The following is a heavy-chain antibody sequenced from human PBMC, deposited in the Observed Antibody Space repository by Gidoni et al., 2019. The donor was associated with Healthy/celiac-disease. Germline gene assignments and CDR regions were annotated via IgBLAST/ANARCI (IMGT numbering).Heavy chain of an antibody. CDR1: GYTFTGYY. CDR2: INPNSGGT. CDR3: AILNYGDYVVNRYGDYYGMDV. Sequence: QVQLVQSGAEVKKPGASVKVSCKASGYTFTGYYMHWVRQAPGQGLEWMGRINPNSGGTNYAQKFQGRVTMTRDTSISTAYMELSRLRSDDTAVYYCAILNYGDYVVNRYGDYYGMDVWGQGTTVTVSS. V-gene: IGHV1-2*06. J-gene: IGHJ6*02. D-gene: IGHD4-17*01.